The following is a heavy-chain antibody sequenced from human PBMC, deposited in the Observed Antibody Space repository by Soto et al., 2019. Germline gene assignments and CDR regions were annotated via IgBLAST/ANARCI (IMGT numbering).Heavy chain of an antibody. V-gene: IGHV3-7*01. Sequence: EVQLVDSGGDLVQPGGSLRLSCAASGFTFSNYWMSWVRQAPGKGLECVANINQDGSAKYYVDSVKGRFTISRDNGKNSLYLQMSNLIAEDTAIYFCAWPTSTGTVDYWGQGTLVTVSS. D-gene: IGHD1-7*01. J-gene: IGHJ4*02. CDR2: INQDGSAK. CDR3: AWPTSTGTVDY. CDR1: GFTFSNYW.